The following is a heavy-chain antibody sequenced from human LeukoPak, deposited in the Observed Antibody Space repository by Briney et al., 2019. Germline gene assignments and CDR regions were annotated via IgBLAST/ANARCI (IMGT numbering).Heavy chain of an antibody. CDR2: INHSGST. CDR1: GGSFSGYY. D-gene: IGHD3-10*01. J-gene: IGHJ4*02. CDR3: ARPGITSIDY. V-gene: IGHV4-34*01. Sequence: TSETLSLTCAVYGGSFSGYYWSWIRQPPGKGLEWIGEINHSGSTYYNPSLKSRVTISVDTSKNQFSLKLSSVTAADTAVYYCARPGITSIDYWGQGTLVTISS.